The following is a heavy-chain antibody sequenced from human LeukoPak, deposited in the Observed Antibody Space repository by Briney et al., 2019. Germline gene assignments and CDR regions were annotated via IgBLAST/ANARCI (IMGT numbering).Heavy chain of an antibody. CDR2: ISAYNGNT. V-gene: IGHV1-18*01. CDR1: GYTFTSYG. D-gene: IGHD4-17*01. CDR3: ARDPPDYGDNTRAEYFQH. J-gene: IGHJ1*01. Sequence: ASVKVSCKASGYTFTSYGISWVRQAPGQGLEWMGWISAYNGNTNYAQKLQGRVTMTTDTSTSTAYMELRSLRSDDTAVYYCARDPPDYGDNTRAEYFQHWGQGTLVTVSS.